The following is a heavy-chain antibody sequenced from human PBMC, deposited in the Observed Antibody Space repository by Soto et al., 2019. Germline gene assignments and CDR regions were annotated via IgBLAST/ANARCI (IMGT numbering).Heavy chain of an antibody. CDR2: IYPDDSDT. D-gene: IGHD3-9*01. J-gene: IGHJ3*02. CDR3: ARAPNHVDWFPEPLDI. Sequence: GESLKISCKGSGCSFITYWIGWVRQMPGKGLEWMGMIYPDDSDTRYSPSFQGQVTISEDKSICNAYLQWSSLKASETAMFYCARAPNHVDWFPEPLDIWGQGTMVTVSS. CDR1: GCSFITYW. V-gene: IGHV5-51*01.